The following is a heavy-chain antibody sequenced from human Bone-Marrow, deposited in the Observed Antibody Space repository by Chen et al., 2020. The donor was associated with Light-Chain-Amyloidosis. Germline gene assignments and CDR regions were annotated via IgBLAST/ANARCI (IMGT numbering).Heavy chain of an antibody. D-gene: IGHD3-16*01. CDR1: GGSMDYYY. CDR2: IYNSGTT. J-gene: IGHJ4*02. CDR3: GRDNIGGVDF. Sequence: QVQLQESGPGLVKPSETLSLTCTVSGGSMDYYYWNWIRQPPGKGLEWIGYIYNSGTTNYNPSLRSRVTMSVDVSKKQFSLKLSSVTAADTAVYYCGRDNIGGVDFWGQGTPVTVSS. V-gene: IGHV4-59*01.